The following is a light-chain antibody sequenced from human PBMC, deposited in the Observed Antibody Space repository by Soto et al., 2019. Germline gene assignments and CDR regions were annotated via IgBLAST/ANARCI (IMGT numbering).Light chain of an antibody. CDR3: QQRSKWPPT. CDR1: QSVSNNY. J-gene: IGKJ5*01. V-gene: IGKV3D-20*02. Sequence: EIVLTQSPGTLSLSPGERATLSCRASQSVSNNYLAWYQQKPGQAPRLLIYGASNRATGIPDRFSGSGSGTDFTLTISRLEPEDFAVYYCQQRSKWPPTVGQGTRRESK. CDR2: GAS.